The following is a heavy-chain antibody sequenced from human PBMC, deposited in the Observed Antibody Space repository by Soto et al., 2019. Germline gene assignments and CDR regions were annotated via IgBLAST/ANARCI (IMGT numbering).Heavy chain of an antibody. Sequence: GGSLRLSCAASGFTFSSYEMNWVRQAPGKGLEWVSYISSSGSTIYYADSVKGRFTISRDNAKNSLYLQMNSLRAEDTAVYYCARDGLGYYYGMDVWGQGTTVTVSS. J-gene: IGHJ6*02. V-gene: IGHV3-48*03. CDR1: GFTFSSYE. CDR2: ISSSGSTI. CDR3: ARDGLGYYYGMDV.